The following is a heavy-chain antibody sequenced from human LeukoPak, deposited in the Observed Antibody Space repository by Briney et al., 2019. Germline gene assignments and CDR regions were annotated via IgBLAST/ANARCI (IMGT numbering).Heavy chain of an antibody. CDR1: GFTFSSYW. CDR3: ATPMRFDY. CDR2: IKEDGSEK. Sequence: PGGSLRLSCAASGFTFSSYWMSWVRPAPGKGLEWVANIKEDGSEKYYVDSVKGRFTVFRDNAKKSLYLQMNSLRDEDTAVYYCATPMRFDYWGQGTLVTVSS. J-gene: IGHJ4*02. V-gene: IGHV3-7*05.